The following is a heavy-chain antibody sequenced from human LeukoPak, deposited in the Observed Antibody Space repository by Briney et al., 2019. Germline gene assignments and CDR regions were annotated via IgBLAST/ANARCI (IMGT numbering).Heavy chain of an antibody. CDR2: IIPIFGTA. V-gene: IGHV1-69*13. Sequence: GASVKVSCKASGGTFSSYAISWVRQAPGQGLEWMGGIIPIFGTANYAQKFQGRVTITADESTSTAYMELSSLRSEDTAVYYCARSVVPAAIRYYYYYYGMDVWGQGTTVTVSS. CDR3: ARSVVPAAIRYYYYYYGMDV. J-gene: IGHJ6*02. D-gene: IGHD2-2*01. CDR1: GGTFSSYA.